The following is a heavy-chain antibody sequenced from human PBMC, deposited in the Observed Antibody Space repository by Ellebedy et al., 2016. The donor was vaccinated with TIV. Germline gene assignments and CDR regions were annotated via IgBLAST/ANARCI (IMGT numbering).Heavy chain of an antibody. V-gene: IGHV3-23*01. J-gene: IGHJ4*02. D-gene: IGHD4-23*01. CDR1: GFTFSSHA. Sequence: GGSLRLSCEASGFTFSSHAMSWVRQAPGKGPEWVSAVVGSGERTFYADSVKGRFTISRDNAKNTLYLQMNSLRAEDTAVYYCATFERWLPFDYWGQGTLVTVSS. CDR3: ATFERWLPFDY. CDR2: VVGSGERT.